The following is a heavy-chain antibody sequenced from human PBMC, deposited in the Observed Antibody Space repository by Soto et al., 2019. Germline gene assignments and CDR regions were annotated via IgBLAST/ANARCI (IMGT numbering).Heavy chain of an antibody. Sequence: QVHLEQSGAEVKKPGASVKVSCKASGYTFTHQGISWVRQAPGQGLEWVGWISTLHGNTDYAQKVQGRVTLSTDTSTSTAYMELKRLRSADPAVYSCASDPRLSSWRKIDSWGPGTLVTVAS. J-gene: IGHJ4*02. V-gene: IGHV1-18*01. CDR3: ASDPRLSSWRKIDS. CDR1: GYTFTHQG. CDR2: ISTLHGNT. D-gene: IGHD6-6*01.